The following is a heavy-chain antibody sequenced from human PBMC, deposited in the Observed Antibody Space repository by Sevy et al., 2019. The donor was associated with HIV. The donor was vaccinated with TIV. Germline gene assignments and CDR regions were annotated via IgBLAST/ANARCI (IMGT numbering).Heavy chain of an antibody. D-gene: IGHD3-16*02. CDR3: ARDGAGLRLGELSLYHSYFDY. V-gene: IGHV3-30-3*01. CDR1: GFTFSSYA. Sequence: GGSLRLSCAASGFTFSSYAMHWVRQAPGKGLEWVAVISYDGSNKYYADSVKGRFTISRDNSKNTLYRQMNSLRAEDTAVYYCARDGAGLRLGELSLYHSYFDYWGQGTLVTVSS. J-gene: IGHJ4*02. CDR2: ISYDGSNK.